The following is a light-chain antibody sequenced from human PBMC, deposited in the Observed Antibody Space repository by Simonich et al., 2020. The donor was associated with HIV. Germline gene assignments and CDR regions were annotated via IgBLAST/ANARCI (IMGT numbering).Light chain of an antibody. CDR3: QQYDNWPLT. V-gene: IGKV3-15*01. CDR2: GTS. Sequence: EILMTQSPATLSVSPGERATLSCRASQSVSSNLAWYQQKPGQAPRLVIYGTSTRATGIPARFSGSGSGTEFTLTISSMQSEDFAVYYCQQYDNWPLTFGPGTKVDIK. J-gene: IGKJ3*01. CDR1: QSVSSN.